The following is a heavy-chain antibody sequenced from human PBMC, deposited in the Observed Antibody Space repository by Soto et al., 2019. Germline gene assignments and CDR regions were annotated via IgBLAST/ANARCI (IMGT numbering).Heavy chain of an antibody. D-gene: IGHD3-22*01. V-gene: IGHV3-11*01. CDR3: ARQKAWTGEWLSLYAPGMDV. CDR1: GFTFSDYY. Sequence: QVQLVESGGGLVKPGGSLRLSCAASGFTFSDYYMSWIRQAPGKGLEWVSYISNSGSTIYFADSVKGRFTISRDNAKNSLYLQMNSLRAEDTAVYYCARQKAWTGEWLSLYAPGMDVWGQGTTVTVSS. CDR2: ISNSGSTI. J-gene: IGHJ6*02.